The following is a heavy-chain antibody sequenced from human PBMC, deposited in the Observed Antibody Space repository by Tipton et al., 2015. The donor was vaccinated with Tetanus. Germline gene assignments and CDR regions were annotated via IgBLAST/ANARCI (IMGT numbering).Heavy chain of an antibody. D-gene: IGHD2/OR15-2a*01. V-gene: IGHV1-46*01. J-gene: IGHJ3*01. CDR3: ARERGNRANAFDV. CDR2: VNPSGGVT. Sequence: QLVQSGAEMEKPGASLKLSCKTSGYTFTSYLVHWVRQAPGRGLEWMGLVNPSGGVTTYAQNFKGRLILTKDTSTSTVTMQLASLRSDDTAVYYCARERGNRANAFDVWGPGTMVTVSS. CDR1: GYTFTSYL.